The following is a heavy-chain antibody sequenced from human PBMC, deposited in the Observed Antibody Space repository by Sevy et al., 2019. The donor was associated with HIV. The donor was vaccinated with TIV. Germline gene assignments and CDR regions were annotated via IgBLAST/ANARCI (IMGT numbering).Heavy chain of an antibody. CDR2: IKQDESEK. J-gene: IGHJ4*02. CDR3: AREVGGFNWRPYYFDS. D-gene: IGHD3-3*01. CDR1: GFTFTDYW. Sequence: GGSLRLSCAASGFTFTDYWMSWVRQTPGKGLEWVATIKQDESEKYYVDYVKGRLAISRDNGKNSVSLQMNGLRVEDTAMYYCAREVGGFNWRPYYFDSWGQGTLVTVSS. V-gene: IGHV3-7*01.